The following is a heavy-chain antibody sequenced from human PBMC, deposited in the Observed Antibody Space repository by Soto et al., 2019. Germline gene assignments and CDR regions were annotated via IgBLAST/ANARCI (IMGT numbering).Heavy chain of an antibody. J-gene: IGHJ6*02. Sequence: SETLSLTCSVSGGSISSSGYYWGWVRQPPGKGLEWIGSIYYTGSTYYNPSLKSRVTISVDKSKNQFSLKLSSVTAADTAVYYCARAEVAAAGYYYGMDVWGQGTTVTVSS. V-gene: IGHV4-39*07. D-gene: IGHD6-13*01. CDR2: IYYTGST. CDR3: ARAEVAAAGYYYGMDV. CDR1: GGSISSSGYY.